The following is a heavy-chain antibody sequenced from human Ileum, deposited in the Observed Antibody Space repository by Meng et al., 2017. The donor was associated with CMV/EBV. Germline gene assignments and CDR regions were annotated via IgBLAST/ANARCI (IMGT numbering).Heavy chain of an antibody. J-gene: IGHJ4*02. CDR1: GGSFSVYR. D-gene: IGHD6-13*01. CDR3: ARGDIAASLEF. Sequence: VQLRQWGPGLLKPSETLSLTCAVYGGSFSVYRWSWIRQPPGKGLQWIGEINDNGDTNYDPSLNSRVTISVDTSKKQFSLRLTSVTAADTAMYYCARGDIAASLEFWDQGTLVTVSS. V-gene: IGHV4-34*01. CDR2: INDNGDT.